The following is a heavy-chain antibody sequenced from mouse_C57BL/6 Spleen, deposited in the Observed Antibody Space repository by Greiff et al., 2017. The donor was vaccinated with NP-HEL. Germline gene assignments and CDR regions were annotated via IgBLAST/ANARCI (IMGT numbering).Heavy chain of an antibody. CDR2: IDPSDSET. CDR1: GYTFTSYW. V-gene: IGHV1-52*01. J-gene: IGHJ1*03. CDR3: ARGAGALWYFDV. Sequence: QVQLQQSGAELVRPGSSVKLSCKASGYTFTSYWMHWVKQRPIQGLEWIGNIDPSDSETHYNQKFKDKATLTVDKSSSTAYMQLSSLTSEDSAVYYCARGAGALWYFDVWGTGTTVTVSS.